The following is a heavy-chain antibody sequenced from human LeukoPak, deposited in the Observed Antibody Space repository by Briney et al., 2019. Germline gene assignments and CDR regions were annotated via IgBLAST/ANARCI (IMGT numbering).Heavy chain of an antibody. CDR2: ISPSGGST. J-gene: IGHJ5*02. Sequence: GASVKVSCEAFGYTFTSNYMHWVRQAPGQGPEWMGVISPSGGSTTYAQKFQGRVTLTRDMSTSTDYLELSSLRSEDTAVYYCARANSVRDEAWWFNPWGQGTLVTVSS. CDR3: ARANSVRDEAWWFNP. D-gene: IGHD2-8*01. V-gene: IGHV1-46*01. CDR1: GYTFTSNY.